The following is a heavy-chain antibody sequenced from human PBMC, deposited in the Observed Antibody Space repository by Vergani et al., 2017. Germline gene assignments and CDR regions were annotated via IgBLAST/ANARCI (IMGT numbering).Heavy chain of an antibody. CDR3: ARGPLIRPCDILTPPGY. D-gene: IGHD3-9*01. CDR1: GGTFSSYV. CDR2: IIPMFGTV. J-gene: IGHJ4*02. V-gene: IGHV1-69*05. Sequence: QVQEVQSGAEVKKPGSSVKVSCKASGGTFSSYVISWVRQAPGQGLEWMGRIIPMFGTVNYAQKFQGRVTITTDESTSTTYMELSRLRSEDTAVYYCARGPLIRPCDILTPPGYWDQGTLVTVSS.